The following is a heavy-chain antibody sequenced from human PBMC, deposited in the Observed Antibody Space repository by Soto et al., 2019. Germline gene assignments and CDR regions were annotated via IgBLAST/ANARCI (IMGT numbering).Heavy chain of an antibody. Sequence: EVQLLESGGGLVQPGGSLRLSCVASGFTFSSYAMSWVRQAPGKGLEWVSAISGSGGSTYYADSVKGRFTISRDNSKNTLYLQMNSLRDEDTAVYYCAKGITMVRGVSLPVDYWGQGNLVTVAS. J-gene: IGHJ4*02. CDR2: ISGSGGST. D-gene: IGHD3-10*01. CDR3: AKGITMVRGVSLPVDY. CDR1: GFTFSSYA. V-gene: IGHV3-23*01.